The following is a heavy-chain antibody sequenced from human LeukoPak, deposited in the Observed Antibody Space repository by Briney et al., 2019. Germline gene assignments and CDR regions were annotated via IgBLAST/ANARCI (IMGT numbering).Heavy chain of an antibody. J-gene: IGHJ4*02. Sequence: SETLSLTCAVYGGSFSGYYWSWIRQPPGRGLEWIGEIYHSGSTNYNPSLKSRVTISVDKSKNQFSLKLSSVTAADTAVYYCARDGVMGAINLEDWGQGTLVTVSS. CDR3: ARDGVMGAINLED. CDR2: IYHSGST. D-gene: IGHD1-1*01. CDR1: GGSFSGYY. V-gene: IGHV4-34*01.